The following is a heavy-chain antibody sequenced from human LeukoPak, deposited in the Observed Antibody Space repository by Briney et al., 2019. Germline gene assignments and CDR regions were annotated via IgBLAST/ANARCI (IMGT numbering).Heavy chain of an antibody. CDR1: GGSISSGGYY. Sequence: SETLSLTCTVSGGSISSGGYYWSWIRQHPGKGLEWIGYIYYSGSTYCNPSLKSRVTISVDTSKNQFSLKLSSVTAADTAVYYCAREQFDCSGGSCYASHFDYWGQGTLVTVSS. CDR2: IYYSGST. CDR3: AREQFDCSGGSCYASHFDY. J-gene: IGHJ4*02. D-gene: IGHD2-15*01. V-gene: IGHV4-31*03.